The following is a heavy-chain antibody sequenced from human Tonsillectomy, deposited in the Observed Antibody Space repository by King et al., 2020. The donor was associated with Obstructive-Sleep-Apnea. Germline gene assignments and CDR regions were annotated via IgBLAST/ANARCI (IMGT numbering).Heavy chain of an antibody. V-gene: IGHV3-30*02. D-gene: IGHD6-6*01. CDR3: AKDNSNWSFDY. CDR2: IRYEGSNE. J-gene: IGHJ4*02. CDR1: GFTFSSSG. Sequence: VQLVESGGGVVQPGGSLRLSFAASGFTFSSSGMHWVRQAPGKGLEWVTFIRYEGSNEYYADSVKGRFSVSRDNSKNALVLQMNNLSAEDTAVYYCAKDNSNWSFDYWGQGILVTVSS.